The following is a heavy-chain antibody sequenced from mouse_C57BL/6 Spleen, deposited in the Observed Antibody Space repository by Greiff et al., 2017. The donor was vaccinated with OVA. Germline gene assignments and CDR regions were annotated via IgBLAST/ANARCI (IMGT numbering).Heavy chain of an antibody. CDR2: IDPENGDT. Sequence: EVQLQQSGAELVRPGASVKLSCTASGFNIKDDYMHWVKQRPEQGLEWIGWIDPENGDTEYASKFQGKATITADTSSNTAYLQLSSLTSEDTAVYYCTVYYGNSRWFAYWSQGTLVTVSA. V-gene: IGHV14-4*01. CDR1: GFNIKDDY. D-gene: IGHD2-1*01. J-gene: IGHJ3*01. CDR3: TVYYGNSRWFAY.